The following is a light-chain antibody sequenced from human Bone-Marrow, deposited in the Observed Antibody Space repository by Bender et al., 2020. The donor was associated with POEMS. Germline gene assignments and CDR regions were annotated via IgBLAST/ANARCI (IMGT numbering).Light chain of an antibody. V-gene: IGLV1-44*01. CDR3: ATWDDSLNGWV. J-gene: IGLJ3*02. CDR1: SSKFGSYP. Sequence: QSVLTQPPSASGTPGQRVTISCSGSSSKFGSYPVNWYQQLPGAAPKLVIFNNSHRPSGVPDRFSGSNSGTSASLAISGLLSDDEADFYCATWDDSLNGWVLGGGTKLTVL. CDR2: NNS.